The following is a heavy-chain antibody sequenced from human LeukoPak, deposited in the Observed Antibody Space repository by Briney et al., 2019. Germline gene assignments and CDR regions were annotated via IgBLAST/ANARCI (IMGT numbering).Heavy chain of an antibody. D-gene: IGHD1-1*01. V-gene: IGHV1-69*13. CDR3: ARAEIGLRYNWNDVTAFDI. Sequence: SVKVSCKASGGTFSSYAISWVRQAPGQGLEWMGGIIPIFGTANYAQKFQGRVTITADESTSTAYMELSSLRSEDTAVYYCARAEIGLRYNWNDVTAFDIWGQGSMVTVSS. J-gene: IGHJ3*02. CDR1: GGTFSSYA. CDR2: IIPIFGTA.